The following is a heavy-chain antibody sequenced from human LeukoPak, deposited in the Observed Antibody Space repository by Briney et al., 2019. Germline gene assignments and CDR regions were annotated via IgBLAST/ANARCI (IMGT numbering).Heavy chain of an antibody. V-gene: IGHV3-15*01. CDR2: IKSKTDGGTT. CDR3: TTDLRYYYDMGHGMDV. CDR1: GFTFSNAW. J-gene: IGHJ6*02. D-gene: IGHD3-22*01. Sequence: PGGSLRLSCAASGFTFSNAWMRWVRQAPGKGLEWVGRIKSKTDGGTTDYAAPVKGRFTISRDDSKNTLYLQMNSLKTEDTAVYYCTTDLRYYYDMGHGMDVWGQGTTVTVSS.